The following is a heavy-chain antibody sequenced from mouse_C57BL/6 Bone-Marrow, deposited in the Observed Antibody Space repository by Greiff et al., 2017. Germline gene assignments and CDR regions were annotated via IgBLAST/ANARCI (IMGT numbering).Heavy chain of an antibody. CDR3: TRYDFDY. Sequence: VQVVESGAELVRPGASVTLSCKASGYTFTDYEMHWVKQTPVHGLEWIGAIDPETGGTAYNQKFKGKAILTADKSSSTAYMELRSLTSEDSAVYYCTRYDFDYWGQGTTLTVSS. J-gene: IGHJ2*01. CDR2: IDPETGGT. V-gene: IGHV1-15*01. CDR1: GYTFTDYE.